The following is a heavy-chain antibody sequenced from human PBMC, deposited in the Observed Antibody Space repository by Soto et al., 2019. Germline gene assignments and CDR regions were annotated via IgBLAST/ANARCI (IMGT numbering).Heavy chain of an antibody. CDR3: AAYCSSITCTPFHGYA. CDR2: IKKDDSEQ. Sequence: GSSLRLSCTASGFHFSDYWMSSVRHFPGRRLECVANIKKDDSEQYYVESVKGRFTISTDNAKNSLYLHMDNLRAEDTAVYYCAAYCSSITCTPFHGYAWGKGT. D-gene: IGHD2-2*01. J-gene: IGHJ5*02. CDR1: GFHFSDYW. V-gene: IGHV3-7*03.